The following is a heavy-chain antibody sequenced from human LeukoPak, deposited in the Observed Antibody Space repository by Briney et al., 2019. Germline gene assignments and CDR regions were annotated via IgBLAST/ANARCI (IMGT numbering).Heavy chain of an antibody. D-gene: IGHD6-13*01. CDR1: GFTFSSYG. V-gene: IGHV3-30*18. J-gene: IGHJ5*02. CDR2: ISYEGSNK. Sequence: GGSLRLSCAASGFTFSSYGMHWVRQAPGKGLEWVAVISYEGSNKYYADSVKGRFTISRDNSKNTLYLQMNSLRAEDTAVYYCAKHNHAAAGPRYNWLDRWRQGTLVSVS. CDR3: AKHNHAAAGPRYNWLDR.